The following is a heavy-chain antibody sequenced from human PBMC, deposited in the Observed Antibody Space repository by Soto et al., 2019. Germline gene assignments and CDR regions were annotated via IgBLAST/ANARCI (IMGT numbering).Heavy chain of an antibody. CDR1: GGTFSSYA. D-gene: IGHD2-2*01. Sequence: ASVKVSFKASGGTFSSYAISWVRQAPGQGLERMGGIIPIFGTANYAQKFQVRVTITADESTSTAYMELSSLRSEDTAVYYCARGYILVVPSAMKRSPNYYYYGMDVWGQGTTVTVSS. CDR3: ARGYILVVPSAMKRSPNYYYYGMDV. V-gene: IGHV1-69*13. J-gene: IGHJ6*02. CDR2: IIPIFGTA.